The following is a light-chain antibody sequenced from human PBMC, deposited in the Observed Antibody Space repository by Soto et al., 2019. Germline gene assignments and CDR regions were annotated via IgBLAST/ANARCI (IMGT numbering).Light chain of an antibody. V-gene: IGLV3-21*02. J-gene: IGLJ1*01. CDR1: NIESKS. Sequence: SYELTQPPSVSVAPGQTARISCGGNNIESKSVNWYQQKPGQAPVLVVYDDSDRPSGIPERFSGSSSGNTATLIISTAEAGDEADYYCQVWDSDNNPFYVFGAGTKVNV. CDR3: QVWDSDNNPFYV. CDR2: DDS.